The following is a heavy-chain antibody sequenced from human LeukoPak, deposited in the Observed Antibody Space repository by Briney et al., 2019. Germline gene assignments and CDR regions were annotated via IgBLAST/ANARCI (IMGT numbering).Heavy chain of an antibody. CDR3: ARRSVPGRPGY. Sequence: PGGSLRLSCVASGFTVSDNDIKWVRQAPGKGLEWVSLIYSDGSTHYTASVKGRFSISRDNSKNTVYLQMNSLRGEDTAVYYCARRSVPGRPGYWGQGTQVTVSS. CDR2: IYSDGST. CDR1: GFTVSDND. J-gene: IGHJ4*02. V-gene: IGHV3-66*04. D-gene: IGHD6-6*01.